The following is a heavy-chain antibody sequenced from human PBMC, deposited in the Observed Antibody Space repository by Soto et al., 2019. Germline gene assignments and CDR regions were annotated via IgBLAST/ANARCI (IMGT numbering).Heavy chain of an antibody. Sequence: HPGGSLRLSCAASGFTFSSYAMSWVRQAPGKGLEWVSVIYSGGSTYYADSVKGRFTISRHNSKNTLYLQMNSLRAEDTTVYYCATLRVSPGKHFDYWGQGTLVTVSS. D-gene: IGHD6-13*01. J-gene: IGHJ4*02. CDR1: GFTFSSYA. CDR3: ATLRVSPGKHFDY. CDR2: IYSGGST. V-gene: IGHV3-53*04.